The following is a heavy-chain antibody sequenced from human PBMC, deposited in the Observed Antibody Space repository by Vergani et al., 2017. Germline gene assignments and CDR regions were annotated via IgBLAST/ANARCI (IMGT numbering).Heavy chain of an antibody. J-gene: IGHJ6*02. CDR1: GFSFNSYW. CDR2: IKSDGSIT. V-gene: IGHV3-74*03. D-gene: IGHD3-10*01. Sequence: EVQLLESGGGLVQPGGSLRLSCSASGFSFNSYWMHWVRQVPGKGLLWVSRIKSDGSITAYADSVKGRFTISRDNAQNTLYLQMNSLRAEDTAVYYCAKGGSRLLWFGESDRYYYGMDVWGQGTTVTVSS. CDR3: AKGGSRLLWFGESDRYYYGMDV.